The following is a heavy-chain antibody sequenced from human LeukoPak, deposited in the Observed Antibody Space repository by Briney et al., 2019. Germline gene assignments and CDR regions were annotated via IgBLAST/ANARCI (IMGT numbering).Heavy chain of an antibody. CDR3: AREKVSITMIVVASTDAFDI. J-gene: IGHJ3*02. D-gene: IGHD3-22*01. CDR1: RGTFSSYA. V-gene: IGHV1-69*05. CDR2: IIPIFGTA. Sequence: SVKVSCKASRGTFSSYAINWVRQAPGQGLEWMGGIIPIFGTASYAQKFQGRVTMTRDTSTSTVYMELSSLRSEDTAVYYCAREKVSITMIVVASTDAFDIWGQGTMVTVSS.